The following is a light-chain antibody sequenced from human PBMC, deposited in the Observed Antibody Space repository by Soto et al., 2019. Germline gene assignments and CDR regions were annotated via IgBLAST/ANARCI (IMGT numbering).Light chain of an antibody. Sequence: QSALTQPASVSGSPGQSITISCTGTSSDVGGYDYVSWYQLHPGKAPKLMVYEVSNLPSGVSYRFSGSKSGNTASLTISGLQAEDEADYFCSSYSISTAYLFGTGTKLTVL. V-gene: IGLV2-14*01. CDR2: EVS. CDR3: SSYSISTAYL. J-gene: IGLJ1*01. CDR1: SSDVGGYDY.